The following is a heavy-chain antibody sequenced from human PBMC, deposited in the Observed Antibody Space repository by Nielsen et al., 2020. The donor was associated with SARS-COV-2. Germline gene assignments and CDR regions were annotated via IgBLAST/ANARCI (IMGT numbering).Heavy chain of an antibody. J-gene: IGHJ4*02. V-gene: IGHV3-30*04. D-gene: IGHD6-13*01. CDR3: ASPPDYSSSWLGPLY. CDR1: GCTFSSYA. Sequence: GGSLRLSCAASGCTFSSYAMHWVRQAPGKGPEWVAVISYDGSNKYYADSVKGRFTISRDNSKNTLYLQMNSLRAEDTAVYYCASPPDYSSSWLGPLYWGQGTLVTVSS. CDR2: ISYDGSNK.